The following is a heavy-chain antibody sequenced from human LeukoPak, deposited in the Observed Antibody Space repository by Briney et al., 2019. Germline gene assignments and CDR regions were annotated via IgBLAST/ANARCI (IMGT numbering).Heavy chain of an antibody. CDR1: GGSMSSYY. CDR3: ARDRCSGGSCHSDY. V-gene: IGHV4-59*01. J-gene: IGHJ4*02. D-gene: IGHD2-15*01. CDR2: IYYSGST. Sequence: SETLSLXCTVSGGSMSSYYWSWIRQPPGKGLEWIGYIYYSGSTSYNPSLKSRVTISVDTSKNQFSLKLSSVTAADTAVYYCARDRCSGGSCHSDYWGQGTLVTVSS.